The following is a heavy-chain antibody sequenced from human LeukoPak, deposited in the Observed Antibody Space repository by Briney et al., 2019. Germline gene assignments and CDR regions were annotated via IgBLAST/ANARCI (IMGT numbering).Heavy chain of an antibody. J-gene: IGHJ4*02. V-gene: IGHV4-34*01. D-gene: IGHD3-10*01. CDR3: ARARGPKYFDY. CDR2: INHSGST. Sequence: SETLSLTCAVYGGSFSGYYWCWIRQPPGKGLEWIGEINHSGSTNDNPSLKGRVTISVDTSKNQFSLKLSSVTAADTAVYYCARARGPKYFDYWGQGTLVTVSS. CDR1: GGSFSGYY.